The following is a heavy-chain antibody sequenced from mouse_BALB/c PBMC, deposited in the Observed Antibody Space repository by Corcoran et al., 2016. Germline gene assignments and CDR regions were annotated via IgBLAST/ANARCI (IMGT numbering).Heavy chain of an antibody. Sequence: QVQLQQSGAELMKPGASVKISCKATGYTFSSYWIEWVKQRPGHGLEWIGEILPGSGSTNYNEKFKGKATFNADTSSNTAYMQLSSLTSEDSAVYYCARAKLCYAMDYWGQGTSVTVSS. D-gene: IGHD6-1*01. CDR3: ARAKLCYAMDY. V-gene: IGHV1-9*01. CDR2: ILPGSGST. CDR1: GYTFSSYW. J-gene: IGHJ4*01.